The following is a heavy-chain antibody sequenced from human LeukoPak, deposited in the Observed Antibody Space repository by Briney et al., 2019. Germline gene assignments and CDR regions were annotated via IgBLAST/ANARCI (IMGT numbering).Heavy chain of an antibody. Sequence: PSETLSLTCTVSGGSISSSSYYWGWIRQPPGKGLEWIGSIYYSGSTYYNPSLKSRVTISVDTPKNQFSLKLSSVTAADTAVYYCARLRRYCSGGSCPKKYYYYYMDVWGKGTTVTISS. CDR2: IYYSGST. CDR3: ARLRRYCSGGSCPKKYYYYYMDV. CDR1: GGSISSSSYY. V-gene: IGHV4-39*07. D-gene: IGHD2-15*01. J-gene: IGHJ6*03.